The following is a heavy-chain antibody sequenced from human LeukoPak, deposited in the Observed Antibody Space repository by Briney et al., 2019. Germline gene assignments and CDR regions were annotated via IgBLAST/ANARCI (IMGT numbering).Heavy chain of an antibody. V-gene: IGHV4-4*02. CDR1: GGSISSTNW. D-gene: IGHD3-22*01. Sequence: PSGTLSLTCGVSGGSISSTNWWSWVRQPPGQGLEWIGEISLTGRTNYNPSLNGRVTMSLDESSNQLSLKLSSVTAADTAVYYCARALNDSGYFDYWGQGTLVTVSS. J-gene: IGHJ4*02. CDR2: ISLTGRT. CDR3: ARALNDSGYFDY.